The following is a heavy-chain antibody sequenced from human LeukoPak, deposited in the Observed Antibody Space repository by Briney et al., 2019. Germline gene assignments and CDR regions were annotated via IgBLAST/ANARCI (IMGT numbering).Heavy chain of an antibody. D-gene: IGHD1-1*01. Sequence: GGSLRLSCAASGFTLSSYGMHWVRQAPGKGLEWVAVISYDGSNKYYTDSVKGRFTISRDNSKNTLYLQMNSLRAEDTAVYYCARRPGLERYYFDYWGQGTLVTVSS. CDR3: ARRPGLERYYFDY. V-gene: IGHV3-30*03. CDR2: ISYDGSNK. CDR1: GFTLSSYG. J-gene: IGHJ4*02.